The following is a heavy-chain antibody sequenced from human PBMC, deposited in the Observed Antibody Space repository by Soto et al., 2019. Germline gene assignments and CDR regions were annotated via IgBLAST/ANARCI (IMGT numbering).Heavy chain of an antibody. CDR3: ARVDSPETPSGGDWFDP. Sequence: QVQLQESGPGLVKPSETLSLTCTVSGGSISGYYWSWIRQPPGKGLEWIGYIYYSGSTNYNPSLKSRGTISVDTSKNHFALRLSSVTAADTAVYYCARVDSPETPSGGDWFDPWGQGTLVTVSS. J-gene: IGHJ5*02. CDR1: GGSISGYY. V-gene: IGHV4-59*01. D-gene: IGHD3-10*01. CDR2: IYYSGST.